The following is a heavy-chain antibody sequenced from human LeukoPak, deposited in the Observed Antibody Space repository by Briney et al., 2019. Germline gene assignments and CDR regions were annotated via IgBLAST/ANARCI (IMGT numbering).Heavy chain of an antibody. V-gene: IGHV4-34*01. J-gene: IGHJ4*02. D-gene: IGHD5-18*01. Sequence: SETLSLTCAVYGGSFSGYYWSWIRQPPGKELEWIGEINHSGSTNYNPSLKSRVAISVDTSKNQFSLKLSSVTAADTAVYYCARADRGYSYGRQGYWGQGTLVTVSS. CDR2: INHSGST. CDR3: ARADRGYSYGRQGY. CDR1: GGSFSGYY.